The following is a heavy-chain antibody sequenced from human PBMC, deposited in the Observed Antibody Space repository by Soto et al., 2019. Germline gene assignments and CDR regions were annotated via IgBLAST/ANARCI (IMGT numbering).Heavy chain of an antibody. V-gene: IGHV1-3*01. CDR2: INAGNGNT. CDR3: ARDDSGFSGSHYIDYFNY. D-gene: IGHD1-26*01. Sequence: ASVKVSCKASGYTFTSYDINWVRQATGQGLEWMGWINAGNGNTKYSQKFQGRVTITRDTSAGTVYMQLSSLTSEDTAVYYCARDDSGFSGSHYIDYFNYWGQGALVTVSS. J-gene: IGHJ4*02. CDR1: GYTFTSYD.